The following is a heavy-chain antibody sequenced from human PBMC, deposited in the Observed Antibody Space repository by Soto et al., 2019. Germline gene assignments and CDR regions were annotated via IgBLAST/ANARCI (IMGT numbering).Heavy chain of an antibody. D-gene: IGHD6-6*01. V-gene: IGHV4-31*03. CDR3: ARGSSIAGLYYGMDV. CDR2: NYYSGIT. CDR1: GGSISSGGYY. Sequence: QVQLQESGPGLVKPSQTLSLTCTVSGGSISSGGYYWTWIRQHPGKGLEWIGYNYYSGITYYNPYLKSRVTXSXXXSXDQFSLKLSSVTAADTAVYYCARGSSIAGLYYGMDVWGQGTTVTVSS. J-gene: IGHJ6*02.